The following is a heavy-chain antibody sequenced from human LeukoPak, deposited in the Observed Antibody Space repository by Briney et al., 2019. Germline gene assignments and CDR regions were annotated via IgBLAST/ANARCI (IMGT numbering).Heavy chain of an antibody. D-gene: IGHD3-3*01. CDR3: ARLYDFWSGYFWFDP. Sequence: LETLSLTCTVSGGSISSSSYYWGWIHQPPGKGLEWIGSIYYSGSTYYNPSLKSRVTISVDTSKNQFSLKLSSVTAADTAVYYCARLYDFWSGYFWFDPWGQGTLVTVSS. J-gene: IGHJ5*02. V-gene: IGHV4-39*01. CDR2: IYYSGST. CDR1: GGSISSSSYY.